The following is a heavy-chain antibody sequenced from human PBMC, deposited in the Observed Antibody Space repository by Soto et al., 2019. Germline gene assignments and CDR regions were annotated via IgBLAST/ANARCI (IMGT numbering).Heavy chain of an antibody. V-gene: IGHV3-30*18. CDR1: GFSFNTYV. Sequence: PVGSLRLSCTDSGFSFNTYVMDWVRQAPGKGLEWVARILYDGSNEYYADPVKGRFTISRDNSKNTLYLQMDRLRVEDTAVYFCAKGLALMADHWGQGTPVTVSS. CDR3: AKGLALMADH. D-gene: IGHD2-21*01. J-gene: IGHJ4*02. CDR2: ILYDGSNE.